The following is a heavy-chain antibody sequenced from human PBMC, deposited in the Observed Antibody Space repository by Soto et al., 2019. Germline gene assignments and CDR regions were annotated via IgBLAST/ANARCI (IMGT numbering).Heavy chain of an antibody. CDR3: DLDLDY. Sequence: QVQLVQSGAEVKKPGSSVKVSCKASGGTFSSYTISWVRQAPGQGLEWMGRIIPILGIANYAQKFQGRVTNTAEKTTSTAYMELSSLRSEDTAVYYCDLDLDYWGQGTLVTVSS. V-gene: IGHV1-69*02. CDR2: IIPILGIA. J-gene: IGHJ4*02. CDR1: GGTFSSYT.